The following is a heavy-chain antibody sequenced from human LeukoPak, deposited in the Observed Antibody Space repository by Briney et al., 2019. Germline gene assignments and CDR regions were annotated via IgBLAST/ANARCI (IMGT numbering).Heavy chain of an antibody. V-gene: IGHV3-21*01. CDR2: ISSSSSHI. D-gene: IGHD3-22*01. CDR3: AREIYYDSSGFYIDS. CDR1: GFTFSSYS. J-gene: IGHJ4*02. Sequence: PGGSPRLSCVASGFTFSSYSMNWVRQAPGKGLEWVSSISSSSSHIYNADSVKGRFTISRDNAKNSLYLQMNSLRAEDTAVYYCAREIYYDSSGFYIDSWGQGTLVTVSS.